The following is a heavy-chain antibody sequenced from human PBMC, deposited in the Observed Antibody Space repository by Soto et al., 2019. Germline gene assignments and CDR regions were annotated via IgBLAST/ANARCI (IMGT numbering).Heavy chain of an antibody. CDR2: IIPMLVIT. Sequence: ASVKVSCKASGGTFSNSAISWVRQAPGQGLEWMGGIIPMLVITSYAQRFQGRVTITADESTSTAYMELGSLRSEDTAVYYCVTFEDFDVWGQGTTVTVSS. D-gene: IGHD3-3*01. CDR3: VTFEDFDV. J-gene: IGHJ6*02. V-gene: IGHV1-69*13. CDR1: GGTFSNSA.